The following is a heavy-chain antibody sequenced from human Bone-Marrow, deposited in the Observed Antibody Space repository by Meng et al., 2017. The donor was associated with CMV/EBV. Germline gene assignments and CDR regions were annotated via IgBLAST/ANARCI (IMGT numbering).Heavy chain of an antibody. CDR2: ISGSGGST. D-gene: IGHD3-3*01. J-gene: IGHJ3*02. Sequence: GGSLRLSCAASGFTFSSYAMSWVRQAPGKGLEWVSAISGSGGSTYYADSVKGRFTISRDNSKNTLYLQMNSLRAEDTAVYYCAGDGGLPDAFDIWGQGTMVTVSS. CDR3: AGDGGLPDAFDI. V-gene: IGHV3-23*01. CDR1: GFTFSSYA.